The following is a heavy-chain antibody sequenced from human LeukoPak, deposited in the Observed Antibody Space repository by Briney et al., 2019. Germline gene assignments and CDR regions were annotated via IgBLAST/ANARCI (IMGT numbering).Heavy chain of an antibody. CDR2: INPHSADT. V-gene: IGHV1-2*02. CDR3: AREGLSTSTWRICDY. D-gene: IGHD6-13*01. Sequence: ASVKVSCKASGYSFTGYYIHWVRQATGQGLEWMGWINPHSADTNYAQKFQGRVTMTRDTSISTAYMEVDSLTSDDTAVYYCAREGLSTSTWRICDYWGQGTLVTVPS. CDR1: GYSFTGYY. J-gene: IGHJ4*02.